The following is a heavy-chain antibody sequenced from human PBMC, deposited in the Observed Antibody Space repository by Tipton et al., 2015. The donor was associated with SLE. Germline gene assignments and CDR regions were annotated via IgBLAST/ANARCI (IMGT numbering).Heavy chain of an antibody. Sequence: TLSLTCAVYGGSFSGYYWSWIRQPPGKGLEWIGEINHSGSTNYNPSLKSRVTISVDTSKNQFSLKLSSVTAADTAVYYCATHVPGGASHYWGQGTLVTVSS. CDR2: INHSGST. CDR1: GGSFSGYY. V-gene: IGHV4-34*01. CDR3: ATHVPGGASHY. J-gene: IGHJ4*02. D-gene: IGHD1-26*01.